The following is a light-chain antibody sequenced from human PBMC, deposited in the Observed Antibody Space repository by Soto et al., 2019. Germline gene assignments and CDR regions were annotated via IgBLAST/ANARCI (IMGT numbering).Light chain of an antibody. CDR2: DAS. CDR3: QQCATSPLT. CDR1: QSVSNNY. J-gene: IGKJ1*01. Sequence: ELVLTQSPGTLSLSPGESATLSCRASQSVSNNYVAWYQQKPGQAPRLLIYDASSRATGIPDRFSGSGSGTDFTLTISRLELEDFAVYYCQQCATSPLTFGQGTRVDIK. V-gene: IGKV3-20*01.